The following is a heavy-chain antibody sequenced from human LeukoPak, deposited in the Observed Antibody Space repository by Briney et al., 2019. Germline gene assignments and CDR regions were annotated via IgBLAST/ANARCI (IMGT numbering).Heavy chain of an antibody. J-gene: IGHJ4*02. D-gene: IGHD2-15*01. Sequence: GGSLRLSCAASGFTFSSYWMSWVRQAPGKGLEWVAVISYDGSNKYYADSVKGRFTISRDNSKNTLYLQTNSLRAEDTAVYYCAREGYCTGGSCPDSFDYWGQGTLVTVSS. CDR1: GFTFSSYW. CDR2: ISYDGSNK. V-gene: IGHV3-30*03. CDR3: AREGYCTGGSCPDSFDY.